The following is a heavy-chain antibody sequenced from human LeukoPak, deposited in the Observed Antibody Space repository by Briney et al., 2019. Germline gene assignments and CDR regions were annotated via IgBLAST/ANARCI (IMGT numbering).Heavy chain of an antibody. CDR3: ARLRRNSDRSDFFYYYDH. V-gene: IGHV3-21*01. CDR2: VNTVSSYI. D-gene: IGHD3-22*01. CDR1: GVTFSDYS. Sequence: GGSLRLSCTASGVTFSDYSMNWVRQAPGKGLEWVASVNTVSSYIYYADSMRGRFTISRDNAKNSLFLQMNSLRAEHTAVYYCARLRRNSDRSDFFYYYDHWGQGTLVTVSS. J-gene: IGHJ4*02.